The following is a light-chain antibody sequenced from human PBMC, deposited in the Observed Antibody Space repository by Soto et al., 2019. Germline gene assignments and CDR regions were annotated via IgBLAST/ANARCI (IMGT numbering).Light chain of an antibody. V-gene: IGKV1-5*03. Sequence: DIQMTQSPSTLSGSVGDRVTITCRAGQTISSWLAWYQQKPGKAPKLLIYKASTLKSGVPSRFSGSGSGPEFTLTISSLQPDDFATYYCQHYNSYSQAFGQGTKVDIK. CDR1: QTISSW. CDR3: QHYNSYSQA. J-gene: IGKJ1*01. CDR2: KAS.